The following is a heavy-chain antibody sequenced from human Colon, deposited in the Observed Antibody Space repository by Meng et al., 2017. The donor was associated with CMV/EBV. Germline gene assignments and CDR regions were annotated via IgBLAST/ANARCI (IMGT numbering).Heavy chain of an antibody. CDR3: ARDVTVIAARLGY. J-gene: IGHJ2*01. CDR2: INSDSGGT. D-gene: IGHD6-6*01. CDR1: GYTFTGYY. V-gene: IGHV1-2*02. Sequence: ASVKVSCKASGYTFTGYYMHWVRQAPGQGLEWMGWINSDSGGTNYAQTFKGRVSMTRDTSTTTAYMELSGLRFDDTAVYYCARDVTVIAARLGYWGRGTLVTVSS.